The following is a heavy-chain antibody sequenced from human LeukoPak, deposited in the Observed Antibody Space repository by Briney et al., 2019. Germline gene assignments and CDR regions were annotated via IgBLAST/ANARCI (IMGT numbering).Heavy chain of an antibody. D-gene: IGHD4-17*01. Sequence: GGSLRLSCAASGFTFSIYARSWVRQAPGKGLEWVSVISGGGGTTYYGDSVKGRFTISRENSKKKLCLQMNSLRVEDTATYSCVKGATVTTRPNFDYWGQGTVVTVSS. CDR1: GFTFSIYA. V-gene: IGHV3-23*01. CDR2: ISGGGGTT. CDR3: VKGATVTTRPNFDY. J-gene: IGHJ4*02.